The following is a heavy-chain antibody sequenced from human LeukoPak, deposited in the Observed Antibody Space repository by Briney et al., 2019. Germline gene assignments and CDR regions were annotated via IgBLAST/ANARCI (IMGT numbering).Heavy chain of an antibody. D-gene: IGHD2/OR15-2a*01. CDR3: AKDIDSGFSGTPCYFDY. Sequence: GGSLRPSCAASGFTFDDYAMHWVRQAPGKGLEWVSGISWNSGSIGYADSVKGRFTISRDNAKNSLYPQMNSLRAEDMALYYCAKDIDSGFSGTPCYFDYWGQGTLVTVSS. CDR1: GFTFDDYA. V-gene: IGHV3-9*03. CDR2: ISWNSGSI. J-gene: IGHJ4*02.